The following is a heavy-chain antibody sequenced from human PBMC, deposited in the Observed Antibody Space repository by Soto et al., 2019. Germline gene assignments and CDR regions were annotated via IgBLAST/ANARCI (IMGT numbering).Heavy chain of an antibody. CDR1: GFKFGSYG. Sequence: QVQLVESGGGVVQPGRSLRLSCAGSGFKFGSYGMHWVRQAPGKGLEWVAVTSYDGGNPLYADSVKGRFTISRDNSKNTLYLQMDSLTIDASAVYYCAKDLNTLGRNCLDSWGQGTLVTVSS. V-gene: IGHV3-30*18. CDR2: TSYDGGNP. CDR3: AKDLNTLGRNCLDS. D-gene: IGHD3-16*01. J-gene: IGHJ4*02.